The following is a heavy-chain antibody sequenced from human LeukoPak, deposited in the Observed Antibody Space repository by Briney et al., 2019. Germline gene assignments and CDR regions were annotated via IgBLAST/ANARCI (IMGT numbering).Heavy chain of an antibody. V-gene: IGHV3-9*01. CDR3: AKDKGYYYDSSGYDY. CDR2: ISWNSGSI. D-gene: IGHD3-22*01. J-gene: IGHJ4*02. CDR1: GFTFSSYG. Sequence: PGGSLRLSCAASGFTFSSYGMSWVRQAPGKGLEWVSGISWNSGSIGYADSVKGRFTISRDNAKDSLYLQMNSLRAEDTALYYCAKDKGYYYDSSGYDYWGQGTLVTVSS.